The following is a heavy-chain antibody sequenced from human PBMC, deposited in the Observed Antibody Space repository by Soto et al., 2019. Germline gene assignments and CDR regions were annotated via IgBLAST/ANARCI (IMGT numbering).Heavy chain of an antibody. CDR3: TTAAGVMWGADY. Sequence: PGGSLRLSCAASGFTFSNVWMSWVRQAPGKGLEWVGRVKSKSDGATTDYAAPVKGRFTVSRDDSQNTLSLQMDSLKIEDTAVYFCTTAAGVMWGADYWGQGTPVTVSS. V-gene: IGHV3-15*01. CDR1: GFTFSNVW. J-gene: IGHJ4*02. D-gene: IGHD1-26*01. CDR2: VKSKSDGATT.